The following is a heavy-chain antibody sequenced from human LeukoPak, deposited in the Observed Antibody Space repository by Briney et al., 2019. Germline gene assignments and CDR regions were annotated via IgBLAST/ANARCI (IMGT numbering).Heavy chain of an antibody. V-gene: IGHV4-4*07. J-gene: IGHJ5*02. CDR1: SGSISNYY. CDR2: IYTSGST. D-gene: IGHD3-10*01. Sequence: SETLSLTCTVSSGSISNYYWSWIRQPAGKGLEWIGRIYTSGSTTYNPALQSRLSISIDTSKNQFSLKLMSVTAADTAVYYCARDSGTTGEVKFDPWGQGTLVTVSS. CDR3: ARDSGTTGEVKFDP.